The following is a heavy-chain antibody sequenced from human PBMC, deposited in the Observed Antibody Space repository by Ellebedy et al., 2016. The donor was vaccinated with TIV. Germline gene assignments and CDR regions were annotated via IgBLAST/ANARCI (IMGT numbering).Heavy chain of an antibody. CDR3: ARRTFAALDT. CDR1: GFSFSDNY. V-gene: IGHV3-72*01. J-gene: IGHJ3*02. Sequence: GESLKISCAASGFSFSDNYMDWVRQAPGKGLEWVGRSTNEASGYTTKSAASVKGRFTISRDDSRNLLLLQMNSLKTEDTAMYYCARRTFAALDTWGQGTMVTVSS. CDR2: STNEASGYTT.